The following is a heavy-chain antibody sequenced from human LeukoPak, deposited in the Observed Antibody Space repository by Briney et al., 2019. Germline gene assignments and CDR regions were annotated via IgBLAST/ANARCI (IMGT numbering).Heavy chain of an antibody. CDR3: ANDLYYDFWSGYYTDAFDI. J-gene: IGHJ3*02. CDR1: GFTFSSYG. Sequence: PGGSLRLSCAASGFTFSSYGMHWVRQAPGKGLEWVAFIRYDGSNKYYADSVKGRFTISRDNSKNTLYLQMNSLRAEDTAVYYCANDLYYDFWSGYYTDAFDIWGQGTMVTVSS. D-gene: IGHD3-3*01. V-gene: IGHV3-30*02. CDR2: IRYDGSNK.